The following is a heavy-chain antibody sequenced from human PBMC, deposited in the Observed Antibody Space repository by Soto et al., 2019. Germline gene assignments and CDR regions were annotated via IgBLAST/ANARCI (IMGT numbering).Heavy chain of an antibody. J-gene: IGHJ4*02. CDR1: GFTFSSYA. V-gene: IGHV3-23*01. Sequence: GGSLRLSCAASGFTFSSYAMSWVRQAPGKGLEWVSAISGSGGSTYYADSVKGRFTISRDNSKNTLYLQMNSLRAEDTAVYYCAKSSGAARRSGGFDYWGQGTLVTFSS. D-gene: IGHD6-6*01. CDR3: AKSSGAARRSGGFDY. CDR2: ISGSGGST.